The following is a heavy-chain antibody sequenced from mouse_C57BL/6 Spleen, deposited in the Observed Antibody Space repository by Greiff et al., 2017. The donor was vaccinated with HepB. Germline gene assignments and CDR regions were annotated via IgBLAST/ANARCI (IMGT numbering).Heavy chain of an antibody. J-gene: IGHJ4*01. CDR2: ISDGGSYT. Sequence: EVKLEESGGGLVKPGGSLKLSCAASGFTFSSYAMSWVRQTPEKRLEWVATISDGGSYTYYPDNVKGRFTISRDNAKNNLYLQMSHLKSEDTAMYYCARDIEYASMDYWGQGTSVTVSS. V-gene: IGHV5-4*01. D-gene: IGHD5-1*01. CDR1: GFTFSSYA. CDR3: ARDIEYASMDY.